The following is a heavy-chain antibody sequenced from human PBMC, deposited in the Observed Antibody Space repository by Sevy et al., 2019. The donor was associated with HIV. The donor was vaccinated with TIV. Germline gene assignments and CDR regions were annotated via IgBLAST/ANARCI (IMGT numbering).Heavy chain of an antibody. CDR1: GFTFSSYT. D-gene: IGHD3-10*02. V-gene: IGHV3-21*01. Sequence: GGSLRLSCAASGFTFSSYTLYWVRQAPGKGLEWVSSISHDTTYIYYTDSVKGRFTISRDNAKNSLYLQMNSLRAEDTAVYYCARGTITTFHNWFDPWGQGTLVTVSS. J-gene: IGHJ5*02. CDR2: ISHDTTYI. CDR3: ARGTITTFHNWFDP.